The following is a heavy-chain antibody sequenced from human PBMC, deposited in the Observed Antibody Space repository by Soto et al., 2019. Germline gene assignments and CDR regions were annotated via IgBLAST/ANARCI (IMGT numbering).Heavy chain of an antibody. J-gene: IGHJ3*02. CDR2: ISSSSSYI. V-gene: IGHV3-21*01. CDR3: ARDWLPNDAFDI. CDR1: GFTFSSYS. D-gene: IGHD3-9*01. Sequence: PGESLKISCAASGFTFSSYSMNWVRQAPGKGLEWVSSISSSSSYIYYADSVKGRFTISRDNAKNSLYLQMNSLRAEDTAVYYCARDWLPNDAFDIWGQGTMVTVSS.